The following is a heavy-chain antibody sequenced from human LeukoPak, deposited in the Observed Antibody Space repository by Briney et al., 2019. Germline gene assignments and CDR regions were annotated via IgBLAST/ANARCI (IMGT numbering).Heavy chain of an antibody. CDR3: TRGRYQFLGPNDS. Sequence: GGSLRLSCVASGFTLSDYGMSWARQAPGKGLEWISYITTNGVMFYADSVEGRFAISRDNDKNSVYLQMSVLRDDDTAVYYCTRGRYQFLGPNDSWGQGALVTVSS. D-gene: IGHD2-2*01. CDR2: ITTNGVM. V-gene: IGHV3-48*02. J-gene: IGHJ5*01. CDR1: GFTLSDYG.